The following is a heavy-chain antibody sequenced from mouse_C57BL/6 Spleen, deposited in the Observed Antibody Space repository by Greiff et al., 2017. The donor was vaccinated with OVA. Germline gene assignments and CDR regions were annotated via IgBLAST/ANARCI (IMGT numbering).Heavy chain of an antibody. CDR2: IDPETGGT. V-gene: IGHV1-15*01. D-gene: IGHD3-1*01. CDR1: GYTFTDYE. Sequence: VQLVESGAELVRPGASVTLSCKASGYTFTDYEMHWVKQTPVHGLEWIGAIDPETGGTAYNQKFKGKAILTADKSSSTAYMELRSLTSEDSAVYYSTNGPWFAYWGQGTLVTVSA. CDR3: TNGPWFAY. J-gene: IGHJ3*01.